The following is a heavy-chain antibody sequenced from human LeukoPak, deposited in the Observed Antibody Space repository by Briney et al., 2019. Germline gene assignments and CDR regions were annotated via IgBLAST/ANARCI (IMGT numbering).Heavy chain of an antibody. CDR1: GGSISSYY. V-gene: IGHV4-59*08. CDR2: ISDIGSI. CDR3: AGHHPRNTVDF. J-gene: IGHJ4*02. D-gene: IGHD2/OR15-2a*01. Sequence: SETLSLTCTVSGGSISSYYWSWIRQPPGKGLEWIAYISDIGSINYNPSLKSRVTISLDTSKNQFSLKLSSVSAADTAVYYCAGHHPRNTVDFWGQGTLVTVSS.